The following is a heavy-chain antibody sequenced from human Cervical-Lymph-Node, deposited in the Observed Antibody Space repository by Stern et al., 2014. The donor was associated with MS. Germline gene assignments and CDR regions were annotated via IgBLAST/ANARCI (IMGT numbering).Heavy chain of an antibody. Sequence: QLQLQESGPGLVKPSETVSLTCTVSGGSMSSKYWNWIRQPPGKGLEWIGYIYSDGRPNYNPSLKSRVIISLDTSTNQFSLSLTSVTAADTAVYYCARVTGRGTRQNWFDSWGQGTLVTVSS. CDR3: ARVTGRGTRQNWFDS. CDR2: IYSDGRP. V-gene: IGHV4-59*01. J-gene: IGHJ5*01. D-gene: IGHD1-26*01. CDR1: GGSMSSKY.